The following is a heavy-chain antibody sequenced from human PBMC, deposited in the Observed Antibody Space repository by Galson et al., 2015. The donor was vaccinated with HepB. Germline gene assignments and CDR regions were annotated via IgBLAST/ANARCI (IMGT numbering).Heavy chain of an antibody. J-gene: IGHJ4*02. CDR2: IDWDDDK. CDR1: GFSLSTSGMC. D-gene: IGHD3-10*01. Sequence: PALVKPTQTLTLTCTFSGFSLSTSGMCVSWIRQPPGKALEWLARIDWDDDKYYSTSLKTRLTISKDTSKNQVVLRMTNMDPVDTATYYCARIQGSYSGSGSYYLYYFDYWGQGTLVTVSS. V-gene: IGHV2-70*11. CDR3: ARIQGSYSGSGSYYLYYFDY.